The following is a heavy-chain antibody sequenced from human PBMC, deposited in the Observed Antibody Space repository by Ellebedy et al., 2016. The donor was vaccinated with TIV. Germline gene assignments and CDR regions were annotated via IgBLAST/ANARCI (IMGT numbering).Heavy chain of an antibody. V-gene: IGHV3-7*01. CDR2: IYQDGSQK. Sequence: GGSLRLSCAASGFNFRSYWMGWVRQAPGKGLEWVANIYQDGSQKYYVDSAEGRFTISRDNAKNSLYLEMKSLRVEDTAVYYCARRGSYGDYAVQVNSWFDRWGRGTLVSVSS. D-gene: IGHD3-16*01. J-gene: IGHJ5*02. CDR1: GFNFRSYW. CDR3: ARRGSYGDYAVQVNSWFDR.